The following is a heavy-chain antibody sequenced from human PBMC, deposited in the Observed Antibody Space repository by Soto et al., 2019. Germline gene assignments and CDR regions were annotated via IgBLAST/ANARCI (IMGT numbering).Heavy chain of an antibody. J-gene: IGHJ4*02. D-gene: IGHD2-21*02. Sequence: SETLSLTCIVSGESISSSSYYWGWIRQPPGKGLEWIGSIYYSGRTYYNPSFKSRVTISIDTSKNQFSLKLSSVTATDTAVYYSARQRTTVVTQAYFDHWGQGALVTVSS. CDR1: GESISSSSYY. CDR3: ARQRTTVVTQAYFDH. CDR2: IYYSGRT. V-gene: IGHV4-39*01.